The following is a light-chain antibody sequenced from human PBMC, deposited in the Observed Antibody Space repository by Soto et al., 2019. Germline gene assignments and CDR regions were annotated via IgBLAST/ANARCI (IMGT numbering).Light chain of an antibody. J-gene: IGKJ2*02. Sequence: EIVMTQSPATLSVSPGERATLSCRASQSVSSNLAWYQHKPGQAPRPLIYGASTRAIGIPARFSGSGSGTEFTLTISSLQSEDFAVYYCQQYNNWPWWTFGQGTKLEIK. CDR3: QQYNNWPWWT. CDR2: GAS. V-gene: IGKV3-15*01. CDR1: QSVSSN.